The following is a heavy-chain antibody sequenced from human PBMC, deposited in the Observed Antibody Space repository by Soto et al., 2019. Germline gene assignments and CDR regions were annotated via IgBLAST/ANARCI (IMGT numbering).Heavy chain of an antibody. CDR3: ARSYRRYCSGGSCYSYYYYYMDV. CDR1: GDCISSCS. V-gene: IGHV4-59*01. CDR2: IYYSGST. J-gene: IGHJ6*03. D-gene: IGHD2-15*01. Sequence: SETLSLDCPVGGDCISSCSWNWFRQPPGKGLEWIGYIYYSGSTNYNPSLKSRVTISVDTSKNQFSLKLSSVTAADTAVYYCARSYRRYCSGGSCYSYYYYYMDVWGKGTTVTVSS.